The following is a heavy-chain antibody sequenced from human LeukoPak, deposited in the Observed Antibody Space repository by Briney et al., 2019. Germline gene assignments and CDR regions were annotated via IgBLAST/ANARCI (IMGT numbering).Heavy chain of an antibody. CDR3: ARADSSSWPGEAFDA. J-gene: IGHJ3*01. CDR2: IWSDGSNR. D-gene: IGHD6-13*01. V-gene: IGHV3-33*01. Sequence: GGSLGLSCVASGFTFSSYGMHWVRQAPGKGLEWVAIIWSDGSNRYYADSVKGRFTISRDNSKNTLYLQMSSLRAEDTAVYYCARADSSSWPGEAFDAWGQGTMVTVSS. CDR1: GFTFSSYG.